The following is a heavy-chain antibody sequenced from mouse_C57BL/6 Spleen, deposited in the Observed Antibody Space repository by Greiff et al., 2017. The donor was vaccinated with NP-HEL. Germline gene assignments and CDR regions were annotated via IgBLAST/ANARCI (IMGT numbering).Heavy chain of an antibody. V-gene: IGHV5-17*01. Sequence: EVMLVESGGGLVKPGGSLKLSCAASGFTFSDYGMHWVRQAPEKGLEWVAYISSGSSTIYYADTVKGRFTISRDNAKNTLFLQMTSLRSEDTAMYYCAREGDYDEDLDYWGQGTSVTVSS. CDR2: ISSGSSTI. D-gene: IGHD2-4*01. CDR1: GFTFSDYG. J-gene: IGHJ4*01. CDR3: AREGDYDEDLDY.